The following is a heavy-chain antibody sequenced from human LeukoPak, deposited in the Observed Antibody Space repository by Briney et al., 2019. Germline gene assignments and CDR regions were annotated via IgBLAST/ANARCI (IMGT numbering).Heavy chain of an antibody. CDR1: GFTFSSYW. CDR3: ARAGTDLWFGDDAFDI. J-gene: IGHJ3*02. CDR2: INSDGSST. D-gene: IGHD3-10*01. Sequence: GGSLRLSCAASGFTFSSYWMHWVRQAPGKGLVWVSRINSDGSSTSYADSVKGRFTISRDNAKNTLYLQMNSLRAEDTAVYYCARAGTDLWFGDDAFDIWGQGTMVTVSS. V-gene: IGHV3-74*01.